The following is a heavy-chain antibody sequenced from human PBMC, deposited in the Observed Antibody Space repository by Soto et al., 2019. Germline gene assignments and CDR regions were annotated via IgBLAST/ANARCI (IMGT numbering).Heavy chain of an antibody. CDR2: IDPSDSYT. V-gene: IGHV5-10-1*01. CDR3: ARSTEDIGYSISDH. Sequence: GESLKISCKVSGYTLSNYFIAWVRQMPGKGLEWMGRIDPSDSYTHYNPSFQGHVSISVDKSINTAYLQWTSLTASDTAMYYCARSTEDIGYSISDHWGQGTLVTVSS. CDR1: GYTLSNYF. J-gene: IGHJ4*02. D-gene: IGHD3-22*01.